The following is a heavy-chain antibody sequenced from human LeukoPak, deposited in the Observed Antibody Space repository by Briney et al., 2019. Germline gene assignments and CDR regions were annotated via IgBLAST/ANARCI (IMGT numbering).Heavy chain of an antibody. CDR1: GDSISHFY. CDR3: ARSVVGATTTPYFLDY. CDR2: FFNSGSP. J-gene: IGHJ4*02. V-gene: IGHV4-59*12. Sequence: SETLSLTCTVSGDSISHFYWNWIRQPPGKGLEWIGNFFNSGSPSYNPPLKSRVTISGDTSKNQFSLTLSSVTAADTAVYYCARSVVGATTTPYFLDYWGQGTLVTVSS. D-gene: IGHD1-26*01.